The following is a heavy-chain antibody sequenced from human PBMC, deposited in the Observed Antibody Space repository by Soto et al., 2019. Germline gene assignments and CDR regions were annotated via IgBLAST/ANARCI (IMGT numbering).Heavy chain of an antibody. CDR3: AKDYGGNPNRDAYDV. J-gene: IGHJ3*01. CDR1: GFIFNNYV. V-gene: IGHV3-23*01. D-gene: IGHD2-15*01. CDR2: ISGTGHTT. Sequence: EVQLLKSGGGLVQPGGSLRLSCAASGFIFNNYVMGWVRQAPGKGLEWVSGISGTGHTTYYADSMKGRFTISRDNSRNTLFLQIDSLRAEDTALYYCAKDYGGNPNRDAYDVWGQGTMVTVSS.